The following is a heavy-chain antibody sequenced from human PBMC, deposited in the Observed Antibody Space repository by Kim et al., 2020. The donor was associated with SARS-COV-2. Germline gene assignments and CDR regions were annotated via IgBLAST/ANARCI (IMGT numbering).Heavy chain of an antibody. D-gene: IGHD6-13*01. CDR3: ARGTSSWWFDY. CDR2: INSDGIST. J-gene: IGHJ4*02. V-gene: IGHV3-74*01. CDR1: GFTFSSYW. Sequence: GGSLRLSCAASGFTFSSYWMHWVRQAPGKGLVWVSRINSDGISTSYADSVKGRFTIARDNAKHTLYLQMNTLRAEDTAIYYCARGTSSWWFDYWGQGTLV.